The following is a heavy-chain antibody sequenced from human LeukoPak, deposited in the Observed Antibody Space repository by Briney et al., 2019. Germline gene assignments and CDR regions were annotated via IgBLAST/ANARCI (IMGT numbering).Heavy chain of an antibody. CDR2: IYYSGST. V-gene: IGHV4-59*08. CDR3: ARHQGGVLLWFGELRAFDI. J-gene: IGHJ3*02. D-gene: IGHD3-10*01. Sequence: SETLSLTCTVSGGSTRSYYWSWIRQPPGKGLEWIGYIYYSGSTDYNSSLKSRVTISVDTSKNQFSLKLSSVTAADTAVYYCARHQGGVLLWFGELRAFDIWGQGTMVTVSS. CDR1: GGSTRSYY.